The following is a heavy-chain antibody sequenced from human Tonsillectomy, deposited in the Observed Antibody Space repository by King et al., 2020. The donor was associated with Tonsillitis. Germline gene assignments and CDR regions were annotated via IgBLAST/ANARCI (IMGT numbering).Heavy chain of an antibody. D-gene: IGHD7-27*01. CDR3: ARSLGGSAHCRCFDS. CDR1: GGSISGSTYY. J-gene: IGHJ4*02. CDR2: IYYRGDT. Sequence: LQLQESGPGLVKPSETLSLTCIVSGGSISGSTYYWGWFRQPPGKGLEWIGGIYYRGDTYSNPSLQSRLIMSVDTSKNQFSLNLRSLTAADTAVYYCARSLGGSAHCRCFDSWGQGTLVTVSS. V-gene: IGHV4-39*07.